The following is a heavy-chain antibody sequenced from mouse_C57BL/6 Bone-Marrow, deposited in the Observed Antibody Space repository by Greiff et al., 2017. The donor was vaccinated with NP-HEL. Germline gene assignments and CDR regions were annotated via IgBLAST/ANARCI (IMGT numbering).Heavy chain of an antibody. Sequence: EVQVVESGGGLVQPGGSLSLSCAASGFTFTDYYMSWVRQPPGKALEWLGFIRNKANGYTTEYSASVKGRFTISRGNSQSILYLQMNALRAEDSATYYCARYTPYYYGSSYWYFDVWGTGTTVTVSS. CDR1: GFTFTDYY. D-gene: IGHD1-1*01. J-gene: IGHJ1*03. CDR3: ARYTPYYYGSSYWYFDV. V-gene: IGHV7-3*01. CDR2: IRNKANGYTT.